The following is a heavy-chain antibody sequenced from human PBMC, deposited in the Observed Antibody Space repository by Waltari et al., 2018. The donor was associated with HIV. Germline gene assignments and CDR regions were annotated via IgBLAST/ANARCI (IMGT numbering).Heavy chain of an antibody. J-gene: IGHJ5*02. V-gene: IGHV4-34*01. CDR1: GGSFSGYY. D-gene: IGHD5-12*01. Sequence: QVQLQQWGAGLLKPSETLSLTCAVYGGSFSGYYWSWIRQPPGKGLEWIGEINHSGRTNYIPSLKSRVTISADTSKNQFSLKVNSVTAADTAVYYCARGEEGYSGYDLSWFDTWGQGTLVTVSS. CDR3: ARGEEGYSGYDLSWFDT. CDR2: INHSGRT.